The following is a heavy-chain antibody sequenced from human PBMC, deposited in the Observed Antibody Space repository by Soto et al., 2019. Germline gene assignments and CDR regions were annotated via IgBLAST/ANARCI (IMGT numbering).Heavy chain of an antibody. J-gene: IGHJ4*02. V-gene: IGHV4-59*01. D-gene: IGHD6-13*01. CDR3: ARVGGCSSSWLIFDY. CDR2: IYYSGST. CDR1: GGSISSDS. Sequence: SETLSVTCTVSGGSISSDSWSWIRQPPGKGLEWIGYIYYSGSTNYNPSLKSRVTISVDTSKNQFSLKLSSVTAADTAVYYCARVGGCSSSWLIFDYWGQGTLVTISS.